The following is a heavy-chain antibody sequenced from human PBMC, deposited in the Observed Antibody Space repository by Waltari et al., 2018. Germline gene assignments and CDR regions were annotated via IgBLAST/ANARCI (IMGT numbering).Heavy chain of an antibody. V-gene: IGHV4-59*01. J-gene: IGHJ4*02. CDR3: ARDRGYQDY. D-gene: IGHD3-10*01. CDR2: IFSSRST. CDR1: VGSIMSSY. Sequence: QVQLQESGPGLVKPSETLSLTCTVSVGSIMSSYLTWIRQPPGKGRDLIGYIFSSRSTNYSPSLKSRVIISVDTSKNQFSLKVRSMTAADTAVYYCARDRGYQDYWGQGTLVTVSS.